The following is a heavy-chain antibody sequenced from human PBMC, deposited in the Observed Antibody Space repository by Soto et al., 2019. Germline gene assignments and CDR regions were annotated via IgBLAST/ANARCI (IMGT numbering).Heavy chain of an antibody. J-gene: IGHJ4*02. CDR1: GGSFSGYY. Sequence: QVQLQQWGAGLLKPSETLSLTCAVYGGSFSGYYWSWIRQPPGKGLEWIGEINHSGSTNYNPSLKTRVTISVDTSKNQFTLKLSSVTAADTAVYYCARVGRITMVRGVIISGSYFDYWGQGTLVTVSS. D-gene: IGHD3-10*01. V-gene: IGHV4-34*01. CDR2: INHSGST. CDR3: ARVGRITMVRGVIISGSYFDY.